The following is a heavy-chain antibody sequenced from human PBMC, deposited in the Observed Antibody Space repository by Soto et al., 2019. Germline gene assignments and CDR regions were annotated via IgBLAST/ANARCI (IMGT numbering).Heavy chain of an antibody. CDR2: ISGSGGST. CDR1: GFPFSSYA. D-gene: IGHD6-19*01. V-gene: IGHV3-23*01. J-gene: IGHJ4*02. CDR3: AKDPSSGWYYFDY. Sequence: PGGSLRLSCAASGFPFSSYAMSWVRQAPGKGLEWVSAISGSGGSTYYADSVKGRFTISRDNSKNTLYLQMNSLRAEDTAVYYCAKDPSSGWYYFDYWGQGTLVTVSS.